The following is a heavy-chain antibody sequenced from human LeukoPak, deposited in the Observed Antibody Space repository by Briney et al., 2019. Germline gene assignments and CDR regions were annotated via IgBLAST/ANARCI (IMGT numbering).Heavy chain of an antibody. CDR2: TYTGGNS. V-gene: IGHV3-53*01. CDR1: GFTFSSAW. D-gene: IGHD3-22*01. CDR3: ARGGRGSAAVVAPRSFDI. J-gene: IGHJ3*02. Sequence: GGSLRLSCAASGFTFSSAWMNWVRQAPGKGLEWVSVTYTGGNSYYAGSVKGRFIISRDISKNTLYLQMNSLRAEDSALYYCARGGRGSAAVVAPRSFDIWGQGTMVTVSS.